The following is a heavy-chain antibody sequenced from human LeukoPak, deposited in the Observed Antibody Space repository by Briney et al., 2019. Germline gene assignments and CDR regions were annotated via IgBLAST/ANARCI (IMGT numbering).Heavy chain of an antibody. V-gene: IGHV4-4*07. CDR3: AREAVHYGSGSLDY. CDR1: GGSINAFY. CDR2: IHSSGST. Sequence: SETLSLTCSVSGGSINAFYWSWIRQPAGKGLEWIGCIHSSGSTNYSPSLKSRVTMLLDPSKNQFSLSLISVTAADTAVYYCAREAVHYGSGSLDYWGQGTLVTVSS. J-gene: IGHJ4*02. D-gene: IGHD3-10*01.